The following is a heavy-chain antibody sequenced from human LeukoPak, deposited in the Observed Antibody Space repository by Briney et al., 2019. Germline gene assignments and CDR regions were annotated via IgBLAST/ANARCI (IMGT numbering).Heavy chain of an antibody. Sequence: GGSLRLSCAASGFTFSSHNMNSVRQAPGKGLEWVSSISGRGNYIFYADSVKGRFTISRDSAKNSLSLQMNSLRAEDTAVYYCAKDQGFDYYDSSDDYLDYWGQGTLVTVSS. J-gene: IGHJ4*02. CDR3: AKDQGFDYYDSSDDYLDY. CDR2: ISGRGNYI. V-gene: IGHV3-21*01. D-gene: IGHD3-22*01. CDR1: GFTFSSHN.